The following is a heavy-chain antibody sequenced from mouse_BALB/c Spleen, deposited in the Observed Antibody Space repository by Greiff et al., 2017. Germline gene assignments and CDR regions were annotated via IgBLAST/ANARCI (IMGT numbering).Heavy chain of an antibody. CDR1: GYTFTSYW. D-gene: IGHD2-1*01. Sequence: QVQLQQPGAELVKPGASVKLSCKASGYTFTSYWMHWVKQRPGQGLEWIGEINPSNGRTNYNEKFKSKATLTVDKSSSTAYMQLSSLTSEDSAVYYCAREDYGNFAYWGQGTLVTVSA. J-gene: IGHJ3*01. CDR2: INPSNGRT. CDR3: AREDYGNFAY. V-gene: IGHV1S81*02.